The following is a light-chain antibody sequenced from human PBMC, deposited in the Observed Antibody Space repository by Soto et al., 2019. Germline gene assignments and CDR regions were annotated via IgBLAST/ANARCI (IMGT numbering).Light chain of an antibody. V-gene: IGLV1-40*01. J-gene: IGLJ1*01. Sequence: QSVLTQPPSVSGAPGQRVTISCTGSSSNIGADYDVHWYQQLPGAAPKLLIFGIINRPSGVSERFSGSRSGASASLAITGLQAEDEADYFCQSYDNSLSGSEVFGTGTKVTVL. CDR2: GII. CDR3: QSYDNSLSGSEV. CDR1: SSNIGADYD.